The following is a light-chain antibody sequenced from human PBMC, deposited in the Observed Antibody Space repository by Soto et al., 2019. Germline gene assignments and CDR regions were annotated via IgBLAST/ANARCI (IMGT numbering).Light chain of an antibody. CDR3: CPCAGGPRYV. V-gene: IGLV2-11*01. CDR1: SSDVGGYNY. Sequence: QSALTQPRSVSGSPGQSVTISCTGTSSDVGGYNYVSWYQQHPGKAPKVMIYDVSERPSGVPDRFSGSKSGNTASLTISGLQAEDEADYYPCPCAGGPRYVLGTGTNLTVL. CDR2: DVS. J-gene: IGLJ1*01.